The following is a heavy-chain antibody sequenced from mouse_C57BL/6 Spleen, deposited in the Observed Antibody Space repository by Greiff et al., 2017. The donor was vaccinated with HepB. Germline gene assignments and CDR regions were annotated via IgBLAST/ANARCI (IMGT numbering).Heavy chain of an antibody. CDR1: GYTFTSYW. Sequence: QVQLQQPGAELVKPGASVKVSCKASGYTFTSYWMHWVKQRPGQGLEWIGRIHPSDSDTNYNQKFKGKATLTVDKSSSTAYMQLSSLTSEDPAVYYCATNQFITTVVADYWGQGTTLTVSS. CDR3: ATNQFITTVVADY. D-gene: IGHD1-1*01. V-gene: IGHV1-74*01. CDR2: IHPSDSDT. J-gene: IGHJ2*01.